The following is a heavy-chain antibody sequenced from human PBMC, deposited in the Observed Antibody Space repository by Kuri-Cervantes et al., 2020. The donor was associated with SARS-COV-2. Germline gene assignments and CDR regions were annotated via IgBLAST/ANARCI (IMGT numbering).Heavy chain of an antibody. D-gene: IGHD6-13*01. J-gene: IGHJ3*02. Sequence: ASVKVSCKASGYTFTGYYMHWVRQAPGQGLEWMERINPNSGGTNYAQKFQGRVTMTRDTSISTAYMELSRLRSDDTAVYYCARDADSSSWYPGAFDIWGQGTMVTVSS. CDR3: ARDADSSSWYPGAFDI. CDR2: INPNSGGT. CDR1: GYTFTGYY. V-gene: IGHV1-2*06.